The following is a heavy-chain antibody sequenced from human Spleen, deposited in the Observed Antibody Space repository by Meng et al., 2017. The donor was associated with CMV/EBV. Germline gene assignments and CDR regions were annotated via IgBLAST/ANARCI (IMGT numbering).Heavy chain of an antibody. CDR2: INPNSGFT. D-gene: IGHD2-15*01. CDR1: TFTGHY. Sequence: TFTGHYIHWVRQAPGQGLEWMGWINPNSGFTNYAQKFQGRVTITKDTSLTTTYKDVSRLTSDDTAMYYCARGSEDFVVEPPTVWSDFWGQGTLVTVSS. V-gene: IGHV1-2*02. CDR3: ARGSEDFVVEPPTVWSDF. J-gene: IGHJ4*02.